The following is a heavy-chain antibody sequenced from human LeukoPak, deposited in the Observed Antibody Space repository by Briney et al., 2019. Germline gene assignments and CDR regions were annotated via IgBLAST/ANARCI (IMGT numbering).Heavy chain of an antibody. CDR3: ARSKETAMVTSTYYFDY. CDR1: GGTFSSYA. V-gene: IGHV1-69*05. CDR2: IIPIFGTA. D-gene: IGHD5-18*01. Sequence: GSSVKVSCKASGGTFSSYAISWVRQAPGQGLEWMGGIIPIFGTANYAQKFQGRVTITTDESTSTAYMELSSLRSEDTAVYYCARSKETAMVTSTYYFDYWGQGTLVTVSS. J-gene: IGHJ4*02.